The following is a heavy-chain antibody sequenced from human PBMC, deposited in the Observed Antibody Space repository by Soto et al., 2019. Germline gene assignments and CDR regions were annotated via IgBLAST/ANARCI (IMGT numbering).Heavy chain of an antibody. CDR1: GFSLSTSGVG. Sequence: QITLKESGPTLVKPTQTLTLTCTFSGFSLSTSGVGVGWIRQPPGKALEWLALIYWDDDKRYSPSLKSRLTITQNTSNNQVVLTMTNMDPVDTATYYCAHTRMYENWFDPWGQGTLVTVSS. D-gene: IGHD2-8*01. CDR2: IYWDDDK. CDR3: AHTRMYENWFDP. V-gene: IGHV2-5*02. J-gene: IGHJ5*02.